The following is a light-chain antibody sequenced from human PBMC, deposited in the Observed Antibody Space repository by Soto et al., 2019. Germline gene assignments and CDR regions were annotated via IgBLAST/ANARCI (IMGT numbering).Light chain of an antibody. CDR3: QQRSDWPLT. V-gene: IGKV3-11*01. Sequence: EIVLTQSPATLSLSPGETATLSCRASQSVGNILAWYQHRPGQAPRLLISDASNRATGVPVRFSGSGSGTDFTLTSNNLEPEDFAVYYCQQRSDWPLTFGGGTKVEI. CDR2: DAS. CDR1: QSVGNI. J-gene: IGKJ4*01.